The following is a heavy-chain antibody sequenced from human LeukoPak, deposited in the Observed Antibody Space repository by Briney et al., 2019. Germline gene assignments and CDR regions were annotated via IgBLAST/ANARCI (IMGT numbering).Heavy chain of an antibody. CDR3: ATGYDDRPIVVVPAASTLHY. V-gene: IGHV3-23*01. Sequence: GGSLRLSCAASGFTFSSYAMSWVRQAPGKGLEWVSAISGSGGSTYYADSVKGRFTISRDNSKNTLYLQMNSLRAEDTAVYYCATGYDDRPIVVVPAASTLHYWGQGTLVTVSS. CDR2: ISGSGGST. CDR1: GFTFSSYA. J-gene: IGHJ4*02. D-gene: IGHD2-2*01.